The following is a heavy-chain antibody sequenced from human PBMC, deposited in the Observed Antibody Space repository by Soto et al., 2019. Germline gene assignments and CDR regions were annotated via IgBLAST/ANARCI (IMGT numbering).Heavy chain of an antibody. V-gene: IGHV3-7*05. Sequence: VESGGGLVQPGGSLRLSCAATGFMFSSYWMTWVRQAPGQGLEWVANINQNGSERYYVDSVEGRFTISRDNAKNAVFLQMDNLRVEDTAMYYCATDILDFWCQGTLVSVSS. CDR2: INQNGSER. CDR1: GFMFSSYW. D-gene: IGHD3-9*01. J-gene: IGHJ4*02. CDR3: ATDILDF.